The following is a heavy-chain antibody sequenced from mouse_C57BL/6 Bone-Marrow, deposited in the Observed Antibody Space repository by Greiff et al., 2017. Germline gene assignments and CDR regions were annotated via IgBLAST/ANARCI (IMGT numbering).Heavy chain of an antibody. J-gene: IGHJ4*01. CDR2: IRSKSNNYAT. Sequence: EVKVEESGGGLVQPKGSLKLSCAASGFSFNTYAMNWVRQAPGTGLEWVARIRSKSNNYATYYADSVKDRFTISRDDSESMLYLQMNNLKTEDTAMYYCVRNYYAMDYWGQGTSVTVSS. CDR3: VRNYYAMDY. CDR1: GFSFNTYA. V-gene: IGHV10-1*01.